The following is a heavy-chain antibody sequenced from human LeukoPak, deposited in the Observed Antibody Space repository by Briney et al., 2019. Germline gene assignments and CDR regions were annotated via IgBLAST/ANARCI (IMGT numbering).Heavy chain of an antibody. CDR3: AKAAYGDYVNWFDP. J-gene: IGHJ5*02. CDR2: IGGIGAST. D-gene: IGHD4-17*01. Sequence: GGSLRLSCAASGFTFSSHAMNWVRQAPGEGLEWVSSIGGIGASTYYADSVKGRFTISRDNSKNTLYLQMNSLRAEDTALYYCAKAAYGDYVNWFDPWGQGILVIVSS. V-gene: IGHV3-23*01. CDR1: GFTFSSHA.